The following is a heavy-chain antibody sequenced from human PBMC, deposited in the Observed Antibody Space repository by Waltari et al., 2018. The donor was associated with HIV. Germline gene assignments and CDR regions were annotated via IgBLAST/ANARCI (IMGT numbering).Heavy chain of an antibody. Sequence: QLQLQESGPGLVKPSETLSLTCTVSGGSISSSSYYWGWIRKPPGQGLEWIGGIYYSGSTYSNPSLKSRVTISVDTSKNQFSLKLSSVTAADTAVYYCARGIGIAAAGTIFDYWGQGTLVTVSS. CDR1: GGSISSSSYY. CDR2: IYYSGST. V-gene: IGHV4-39*01. CDR3: ARGIGIAAAGTIFDY. D-gene: IGHD6-13*01. J-gene: IGHJ4*02.